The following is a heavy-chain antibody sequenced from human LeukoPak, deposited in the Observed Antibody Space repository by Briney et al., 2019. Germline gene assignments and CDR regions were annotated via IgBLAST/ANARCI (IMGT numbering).Heavy chain of an antibody. CDR3: TRHQGAGGSGVDY. CDR2: IKQDGSEK. Sequence: GGSLRLSCAASGFTFSSYWMSWVRQAPGKGLEWVANIKQDGSEKYFVDSVKGRFTISRDNAKNSLYLQMDSLRTEDTAVYYCTRHQGAGGSGVDYWGQGTLVTVSS. J-gene: IGHJ4*02. V-gene: IGHV3-7*03. CDR1: GFTFSSYW. D-gene: IGHD2-15*01.